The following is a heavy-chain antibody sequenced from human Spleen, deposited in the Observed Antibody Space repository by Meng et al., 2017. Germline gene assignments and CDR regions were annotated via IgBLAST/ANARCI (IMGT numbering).Heavy chain of an antibody. D-gene: IGHD5-18*01. V-gene: IGHV1-46*01. CDR3: ARAYTSARYSVPY. CDR2: INPSGGST. Sequence: ASVKVSCKASGYTFTSYYMHWVRQAPGQGLEWRGMINPSGGSTTYAQKFQGRVTMTRDTSASTVYMEVSSLTSADTAVYYCARAYTSARYSVPYWGQGTLVTVSS. CDR1: GYTFTSYY. J-gene: IGHJ4*02.